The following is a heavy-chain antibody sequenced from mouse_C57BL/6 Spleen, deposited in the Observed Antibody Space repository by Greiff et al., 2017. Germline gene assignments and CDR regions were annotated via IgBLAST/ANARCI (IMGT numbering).Heavy chain of an antibody. J-gene: IGHJ2*01. CDR1: GYSFTGYY. CDR3: ARKGPRLYFDY. CDR2: INPSTGGT. D-gene: IGHD1-2*01. Sequence: EVQLQQSGPELVKPGASVKISCKASGYSFTGYYMNWVKQSPEKSLEWIGEINPSTGGTTYNQKFKAKATLTVDKSSSTAYMQLKSLTSEDSAVYYCARKGPRLYFDYWGQGTTRTVSS. V-gene: IGHV1-42*01.